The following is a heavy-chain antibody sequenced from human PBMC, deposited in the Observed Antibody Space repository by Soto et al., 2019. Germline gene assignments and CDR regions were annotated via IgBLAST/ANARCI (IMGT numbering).Heavy chain of an antibody. CDR2: ISASTGNT. Sequence: GAPVELCCEECGSGIASRGRRSARQDQGQGLEWMGWISASTGNTHYAQKLQGRVTMTTDTSTSTAYMERRSLRSDDTAVYYCARDIPLDYDYVWGFDHWGQGTRVTVSS. CDR1: GSGIASRG. J-gene: IGHJ4*02. V-gene: IGHV1-18*01. D-gene: IGHD3-16*01. CDR3: ARDIPLDYDYVWGFDH.